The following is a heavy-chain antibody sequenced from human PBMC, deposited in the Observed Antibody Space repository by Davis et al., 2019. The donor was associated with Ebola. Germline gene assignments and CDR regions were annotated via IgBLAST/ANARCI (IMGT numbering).Heavy chain of an antibody. CDR2: IYYSGST. Sequence: SETLSLTCAASGGSISSSNWWSWIRQPPGKGLEWTGYIYYSGSTNYNPSLKSRVTISVDTSKNQFSLKLSSVTAADTAVYYCARGGYGLVGFDYWGQGTLVTVSS. V-gene: IGHV4-61*05. CDR3: ARGGYGLVGFDY. D-gene: IGHD4-17*01. J-gene: IGHJ4*02. CDR1: GGSISSSNW.